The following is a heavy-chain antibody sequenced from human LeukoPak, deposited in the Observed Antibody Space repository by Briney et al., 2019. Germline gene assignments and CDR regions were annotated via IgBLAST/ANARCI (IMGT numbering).Heavy chain of an antibody. CDR3: AKACGGDCSSSYYYYALDV. CDR2: ISRSAGST. D-gene: IGHD2-21*02. J-gene: IGHJ6*02. Sequence: GASLRLSCAASGFTFSSYAMSWVRQAPGKGLEWVSSISRSAGSTYYADSVKGRFTISRDNSRNTLYLQMNSLRAEDTAVYYCAKACGGDCSSSYYYYALDVWGQGTTVTVSS. CDR1: GFTFSSYA. V-gene: IGHV3-23*01.